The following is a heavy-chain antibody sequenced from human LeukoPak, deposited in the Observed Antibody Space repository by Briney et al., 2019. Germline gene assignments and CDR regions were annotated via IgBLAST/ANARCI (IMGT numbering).Heavy chain of an antibody. CDR2: ISGSGDST. J-gene: IGHJ4*02. CDR1: GFTFSSYA. Sequence: GSLRLSCAASGFTFSSYAMSWVRQAPGKGLEWVSAISGSGDSTYYADSVKGRFTISRDNSKNTLYLQMNSLRAEDTAVYYCAKDRSDYDFWSGYFGGFDYWGQGTLVTVSS. D-gene: IGHD3-3*01. V-gene: IGHV3-23*01. CDR3: AKDRSDYDFWSGYFGGFDY.